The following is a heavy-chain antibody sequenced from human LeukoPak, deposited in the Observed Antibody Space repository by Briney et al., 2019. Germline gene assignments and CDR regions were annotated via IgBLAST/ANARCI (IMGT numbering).Heavy chain of an antibody. V-gene: IGHV4-30-2*01. CDR2: IYHSGKA. Sequence: PSETLFLTCTVSGAFISSGGFYWSWLRQPPGKGLEWIGYIYHSGKAYYNPSLESRVTISVDRSKNHFSLNLNSVTAADTSVYYCARGGRAFDVWGQGTLISVSP. CDR1: GAFISSGGFY. CDR3: ARGGRAFDV. J-gene: IGHJ3*01.